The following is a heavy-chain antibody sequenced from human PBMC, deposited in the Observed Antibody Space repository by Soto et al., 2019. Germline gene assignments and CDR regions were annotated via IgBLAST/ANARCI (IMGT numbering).Heavy chain of an antibody. CDR1: GGSISSGDYY. CDR2: IYYSGST. CDR3: AREIVVVVAATRWFDP. V-gene: IGHV4-30-4*01. J-gene: IGHJ5*02. Sequence: PAETLSLTCTFSGGSISSGDYYWSWIRQPPGKGLEWIGYIYYSGSTYYNPSLKSRVTISVDTSKNQFSLKLSSVTAADTAVYYCAREIVVVVAATRWFDPWGQGTLVTVSS. D-gene: IGHD2-15*01.